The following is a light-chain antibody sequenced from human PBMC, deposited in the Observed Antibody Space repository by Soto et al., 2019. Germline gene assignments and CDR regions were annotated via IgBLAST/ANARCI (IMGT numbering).Light chain of an antibody. Sequence: QAVVTQPASVSGSPGQSITISCTGTSSDVSDYNFVSWYQHHPGKGPKLMIYEVSNRPPGVSNRFSGSKSGNTASLTISGLQAEDEGDYYCSSNTSSSPFVFGPGTKLTVL. CDR3: SSNTSSSPFV. CDR1: SSDVSDYNF. CDR2: EVS. J-gene: IGLJ1*01. V-gene: IGLV2-14*01.